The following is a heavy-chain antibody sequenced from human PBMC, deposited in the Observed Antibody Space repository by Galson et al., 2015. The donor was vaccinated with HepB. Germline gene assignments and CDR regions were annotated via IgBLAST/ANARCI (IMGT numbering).Heavy chain of an antibody. CDR2: MNPNSGNT. J-gene: IGHJ6*03. Sequence: SVKVSCKASGYTFTSYDINWVRQATGQGLEWMGWMNPNSGNTGYAQKFQGRVTMTRNTSISSAYMELRSLRSDDTAVYYCARDLFEYYYDSSGENGYYYYYMDVWGKGTTVTVSS. D-gene: IGHD3-22*01. CDR1: GYTFTSYD. V-gene: IGHV1-8*01. CDR3: ARDLFEYYYDSSGENGYYYYYMDV.